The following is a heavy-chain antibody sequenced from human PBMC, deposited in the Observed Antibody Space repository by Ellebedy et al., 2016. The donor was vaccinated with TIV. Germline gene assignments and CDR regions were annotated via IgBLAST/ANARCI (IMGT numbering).Heavy chain of an antibody. CDR3: ARDSVAGKPGRHDFDC. CDR2: IKSKSDGGTI. Sequence: GESLKISCATSGFTFSNAWMSWVRQAPGQGLEWVGRIKSKSDGGTIDYAAPVNGRFRISRDDSKTTLYLHMNSLRAEDTAVYYCARDSVAGKPGRHDFDCWGQGTLVTV. J-gene: IGHJ4*02. CDR1: GFTFSNAW. V-gene: IGHV3-15*01. D-gene: IGHD6-19*01.